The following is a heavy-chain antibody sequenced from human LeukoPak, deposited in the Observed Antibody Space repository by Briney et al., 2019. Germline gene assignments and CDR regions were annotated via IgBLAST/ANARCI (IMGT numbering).Heavy chain of an antibody. Sequence: GGSPRLSCAASGFTFSSFWMSWVRQAPGKGLEWVANIKQDGSDKYYVDSVKGRFTISRDNAQNSLYLQMNSLRAEDTAMYYCAKGLVAAGKVSDSWGQGTLVTVSS. CDR3: AKGLVAAGKVSDS. CDR1: GFTFSSFW. CDR2: IKQDGSDK. D-gene: IGHD2-2*01. V-gene: IGHV3-7*05. J-gene: IGHJ4*02.